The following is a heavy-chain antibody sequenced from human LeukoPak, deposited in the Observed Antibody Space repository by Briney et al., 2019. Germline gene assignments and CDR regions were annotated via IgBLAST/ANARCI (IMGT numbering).Heavy chain of an antibody. CDR2: IYTSGST. V-gene: IGHV4-4*07. Sequence: SETLSLTCTVSGGSISSYYWSWIRQPAGKGLEWIGRIYTSGSTNYNPSLKSRVTMSVDTSKNQFSLKLSSVTAADTAVYYCARSPIAAAGPRDYFDYWGQETLVTVSS. CDR1: GGSISSYY. D-gene: IGHD6-13*01. CDR3: ARSPIAAAGPRDYFDY. J-gene: IGHJ4*02.